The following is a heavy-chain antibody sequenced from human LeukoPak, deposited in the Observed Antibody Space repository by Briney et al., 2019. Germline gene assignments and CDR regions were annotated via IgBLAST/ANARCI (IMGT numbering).Heavy chain of an antibody. D-gene: IGHD7-27*01. CDR3: AREGRGSGDFGAFDI. J-gene: IGHJ3*02. Sequence: ASVKVSCKASGYTFTGYYMHWVRQAPGQGLEWMGWINPNSGGTNYAQKFQGRVTMTRDTSISTAYMELSRLRSDDTAVYYCAREGRGSGDFGAFDIWGQGTMVTVSS. CDR1: GYTFTGYY. V-gene: IGHV1-2*02. CDR2: INPNSGGT.